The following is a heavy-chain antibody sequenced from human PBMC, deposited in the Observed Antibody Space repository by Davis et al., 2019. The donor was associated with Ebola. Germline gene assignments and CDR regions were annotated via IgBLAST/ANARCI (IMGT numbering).Heavy chain of an antibody. CDR2: ISSGITYI. CDR3: ARDGQEGSHFWSGYLGGGGMDV. J-gene: IGHJ6*02. D-gene: IGHD3-3*02. CDR1: GFSFSTYA. V-gene: IGHV3-21*01. Sequence: PGGSLRLSCEGSGFSFSTYALSWVRQAPGKGLEWVSSISSGITYIYYADSVKGRFTISGDDATKSLYLQMNSLRVEDTAVYFCARDGQEGSHFWSGYLGGGGMDVWGQGTTVTVSS.